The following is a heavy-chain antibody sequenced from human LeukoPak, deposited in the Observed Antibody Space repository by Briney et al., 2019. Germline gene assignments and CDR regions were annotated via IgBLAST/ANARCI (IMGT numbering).Heavy chain of an antibody. CDR1: GFTFSCYA. Sequence: GGSLRLSCAASGFTFSCYAMGWVRQAPGKGLEWVSAISGSGGSTYYADSVKGRFTISRDNSKNTLYLQMNSLRAEDTAVYYCARDGCSGGNCYTVLDYWGQGTLVTVSS. CDR3: ARDGCSGGNCYTVLDY. CDR2: ISGSGGST. D-gene: IGHD2-15*01. V-gene: IGHV3-23*01. J-gene: IGHJ4*02.